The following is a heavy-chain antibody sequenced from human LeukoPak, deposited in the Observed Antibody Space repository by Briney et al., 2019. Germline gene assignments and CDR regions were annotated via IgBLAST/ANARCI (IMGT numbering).Heavy chain of an antibody. V-gene: IGHV3-7*03. CDR1: GFTFSSYW. Sequence: PGGSLRLSCAASGFTFSSYWMNWVRQDPGKGLEWVANIKQEGSENYYVDSVKGPFTMSRDNAKNSLYLQMNSLRAEDTAVYYCATSRTFDYWGQGTLVTVSS. J-gene: IGHJ4*02. CDR2: IKQEGSEN. D-gene: IGHD1-1*01. CDR3: ATSRTFDY.